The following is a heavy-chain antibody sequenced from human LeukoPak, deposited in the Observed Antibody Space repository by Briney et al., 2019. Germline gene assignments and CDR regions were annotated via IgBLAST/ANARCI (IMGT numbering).Heavy chain of an antibody. CDR3: ARNFYGSGTFEN. Sequence: ASVKVSCKASGYTFINYDINWVRQATGQGLEWMGWMSPDSGNTGYAQNFQGRVTLTRNTSISTAYMELSSLKYEDTAVYYCARNFYGSGTFENWGQGTLVTVSS. V-gene: IGHV1-8*01. J-gene: IGHJ4*02. D-gene: IGHD3-10*01. CDR1: GYTFINYD. CDR2: MSPDSGNT.